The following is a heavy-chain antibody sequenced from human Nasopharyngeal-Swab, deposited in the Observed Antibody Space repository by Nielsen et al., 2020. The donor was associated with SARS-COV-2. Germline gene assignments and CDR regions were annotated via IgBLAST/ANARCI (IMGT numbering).Heavy chain of an antibody. CDR2: MNPNSGNT. Sequence: WVRQAPGQGLEWMGWMNPNSGNTGYAQKFQGRVTMTRNTSISTAYMELSSLRSEDTAVYYCARQGKWEPHYYYGMDVWGQGTTVTVSS. J-gene: IGHJ6*02. V-gene: IGHV1-8*01. D-gene: IGHD1-26*01. CDR3: ARQGKWEPHYYYGMDV.